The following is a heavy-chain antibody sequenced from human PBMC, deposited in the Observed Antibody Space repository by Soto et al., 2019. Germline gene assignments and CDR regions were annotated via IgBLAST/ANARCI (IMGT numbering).Heavy chain of an antibody. J-gene: IGHJ2*01. CDR2: IWYDGSNK. CDR3: ARGVGSSLYWYFDL. Sequence: QVQLVESGGGVVQPGRSLRLSCAASGFIFSSYGMHWVRQAPGKGLEWVAIIWYDGSNKYYADSVKGRFTISRDNSKNTLYLQMNSLRVEDTAVYYCARGVGSSLYWYFDLWGRGTLVTVSS. V-gene: IGHV3-33*01. D-gene: IGHD6-13*01. CDR1: GFIFSSYG.